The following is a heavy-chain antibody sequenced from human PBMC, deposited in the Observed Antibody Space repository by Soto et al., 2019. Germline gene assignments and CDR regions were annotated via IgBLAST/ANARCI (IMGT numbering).Heavy chain of an antibody. J-gene: IGHJ4*02. CDR2: IYYSGST. Sequence: QVQLQESGPGLVKPSETLSLTCTVSGGSISSYYWSWIRQPPGKGLGWIGYIYYSGSTNYNPSLKRRVTISVDTSQNQFSLKLSSMTAADTAVYYCASRYGRYFDYWGQGTLVSVSS. CDR1: GGSISSYY. CDR3: ASRYGRYFDY. V-gene: IGHV4-59*08. D-gene: IGHD4-17*01.